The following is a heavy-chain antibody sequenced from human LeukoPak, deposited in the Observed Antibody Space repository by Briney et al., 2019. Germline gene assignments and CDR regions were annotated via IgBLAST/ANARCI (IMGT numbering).Heavy chain of an antibody. CDR1: GFTFSSYE. CDR3: ARSFYSIKRAFDI. Sequence: PGGSLRLSCAASGFTFSSYEMNWVRQAPGKGLEWVSYISSSGSTIYYADSVKGRFTISRDNAKNSLYLQMNSLRAEDTAVYYCARSFYSIKRAFDIWGQGTMVTVSS. V-gene: IGHV3-48*03. CDR2: ISSSGSTI. J-gene: IGHJ3*02. D-gene: IGHD2-15*01.